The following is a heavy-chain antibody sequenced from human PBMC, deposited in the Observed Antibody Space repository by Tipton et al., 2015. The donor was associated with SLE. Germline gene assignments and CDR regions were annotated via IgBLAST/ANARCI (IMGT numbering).Heavy chain of an antibody. CDR3: ARDRKRPITTPNCFDP. CDR1: GGTFSSYA. Sequence: QLVQSGAEVKKPGSSVKVSCKASGGTFSSYAISWVRQAPGQGLEWMGGIIPIFGTANFAQKFQGRVTITADESTSTAYMELSSLRSEDTAVYYCARDRKRPITTPNCFDPWGQGTLVTVSS. D-gene: IGHD2-15*01. V-gene: IGHV1-69*01. J-gene: IGHJ5*02. CDR2: IIPIFGTA.